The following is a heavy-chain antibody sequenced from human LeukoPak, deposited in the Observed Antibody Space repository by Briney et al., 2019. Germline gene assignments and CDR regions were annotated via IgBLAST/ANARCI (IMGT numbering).Heavy chain of an antibody. V-gene: IGHV1-18*01. D-gene: IGHD3-22*01. CDR3: ARDHSSYYYDSSGYHFDY. J-gene: IGHJ4*02. CDR1: GYTFTSYG. Sequence: GASVKVSCKASGYTFTSYGISWVRQAPGQGLEWMGWISAYNGNTNYAQKLQGRVTMTTDTSTSTAYMELRSLRSDDTAVYYCARDHSSYYYDSSGYHFDYWGQGTLVTVSS. CDR2: ISAYNGNT.